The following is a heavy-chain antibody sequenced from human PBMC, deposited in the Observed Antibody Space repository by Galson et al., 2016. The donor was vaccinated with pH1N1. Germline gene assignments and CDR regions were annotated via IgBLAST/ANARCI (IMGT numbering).Heavy chain of an antibody. Sequence: SVKVSCKASGYTFTTFGISWVRQAPGKGLEWLGWISTSKGNTKNAQRLLDRVTMTRDTSTSTVFMELTSLRSDDTAIYYCATDVYDDEGDWLLGGGDVWGQGILVTVSS. J-gene: IGHJ4*02. CDR3: ATDVYDDEGDWLLGGGDV. CDR2: ISTSKGNT. CDR1: GYTFTTFG. V-gene: IGHV1-18*01. D-gene: IGHD3-9*01.